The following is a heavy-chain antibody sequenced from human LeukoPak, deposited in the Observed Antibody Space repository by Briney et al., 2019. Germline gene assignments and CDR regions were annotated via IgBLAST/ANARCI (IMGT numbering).Heavy chain of an antibody. CDR1: GGTFISYA. CDR3: ARDATTRGYYYMDV. CDR2: IIPIFGTA. Sequence: SVKVSCKASGGTFISYAISWVRQAPGQGLEWMGGIIPIFGTANYAQRFQGRVTITTDESTSTAYMELSSLRSEDTAVYYCARDATTRGYYYMDVWGKGTTVTVSS. D-gene: IGHD1-14*01. V-gene: IGHV1-69*05. J-gene: IGHJ6*03.